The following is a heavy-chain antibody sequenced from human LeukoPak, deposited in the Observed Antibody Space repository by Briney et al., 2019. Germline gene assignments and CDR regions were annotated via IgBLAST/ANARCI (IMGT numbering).Heavy chain of an antibody. CDR3: AKGPSPYCGGDCYFDC. D-gene: IGHD2-21*02. CDR1: GFTFTNYA. V-gene: IGHV3-23*01. CDR2: ASGSGGST. Sequence: GGSLRLSCAASGFTFTNYAMSWVRQAPGKGLEWVSTASGSGGSTYYADSVKGRFTISRDNSKNTLYLQMNSLRVEDTAIYYCAKGPSPYCGGDCYFDCWGQGTLVTVSS. J-gene: IGHJ4*02.